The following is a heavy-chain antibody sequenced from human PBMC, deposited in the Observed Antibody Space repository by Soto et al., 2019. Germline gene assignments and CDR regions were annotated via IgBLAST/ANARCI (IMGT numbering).Heavy chain of an antibody. CDR1: GFTFDDYA. CDR2: ISWNSGSI. CDR3: ARSYVEPYYYYYYMDV. D-gene: IGHD4-17*01. V-gene: IGHV3-9*01. J-gene: IGHJ6*03. Sequence: GGSLRLSXAASGFTFDDYAMHWVWQAPGKGLEWVSGISWNSGSIGYADSVKGRFTISRDNAKNSLYLQMNSLRAEDTALYYCARSYVEPYYYYYYMDVWGKGTTVTVSS.